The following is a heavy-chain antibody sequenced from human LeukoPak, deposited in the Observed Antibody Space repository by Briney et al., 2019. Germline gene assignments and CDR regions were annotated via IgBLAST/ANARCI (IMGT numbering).Heavy chain of an antibody. D-gene: IGHD3-10*01. V-gene: IGHV4-59*01. CDR3: ARELYYYGSGSYSTYHWFDP. Sequence: SETLSLTCTVSGGSISSYYWSWIRQPPGKGLEWIGYIYYSGSTNYNPSLKSRVTISVDTYKNQFSLKLSSVTAADTAVYYCARELYYYGSGSYSTYHWFDPWGQGTRVTVSS. CDR2: IYYSGST. CDR1: GGSISSYY. J-gene: IGHJ5*02.